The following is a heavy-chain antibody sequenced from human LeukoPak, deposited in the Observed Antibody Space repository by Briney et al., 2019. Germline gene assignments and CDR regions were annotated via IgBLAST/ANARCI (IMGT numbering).Heavy chain of an antibody. D-gene: IGHD3-10*01. CDR2: ISSSGTTI. V-gene: IGHV3-48*03. J-gene: IGHJ6*04. CDR1: GFTFSSFE. Sequence: GGSLRLSCAASGFTFSSFEMNWVRQAPGKGLEWVSYISSSGTTIYYADSVKGRFTISRDNAKNSLYLRMNSLRAEDTAVYYCAGVGPLWFGEPYYYYNMDVWGTGTTVTVSS. CDR3: AGVGPLWFGEPYYYYNMDV.